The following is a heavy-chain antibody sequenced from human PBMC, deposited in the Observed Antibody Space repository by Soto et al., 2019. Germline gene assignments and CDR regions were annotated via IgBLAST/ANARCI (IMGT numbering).Heavy chain of an antibody. J-gene: IGHJ4*02. D-gene: IGHD3-22*01. V-gene: IGHV3-23*01. CDR3: AKSRYSDSSGDFYDY. CDR2: IGGSGRTT. Sequence: EVQLLESGGGLVQPGGSMSLSCAASAFTFNNYAMSWVRQAPGKGLEWVSGIGGSGRTTYYADSVKGRFTISRDNSNNTLFLQMNSLRAEDTAVYYCAKSRYSDSSGDFYDYWGQGTLVTVSS. CDR1: AFTFNNYA.